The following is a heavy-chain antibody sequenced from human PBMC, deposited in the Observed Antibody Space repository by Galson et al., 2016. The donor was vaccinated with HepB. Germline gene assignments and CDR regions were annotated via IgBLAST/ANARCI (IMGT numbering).Heavy chain of an antibody. Sequence: SVKVSCKAYGYTFTSSGLSWVRQAPGQGLEWVGWISTNSGNTNYAQKLQGRVTMTRDTSTSTAYMELRSLTSDDTAIYYCARDKDYTLDYWGQGTLVTVSS. V-gene: IGHV1-18*01. CDR2: ISTNSGNT. D-gene: IGHD4-11*01. CDR3: ARDKDYTLDY. CDR1: GYTFTSSG. J-gene: IGHJ4*02.